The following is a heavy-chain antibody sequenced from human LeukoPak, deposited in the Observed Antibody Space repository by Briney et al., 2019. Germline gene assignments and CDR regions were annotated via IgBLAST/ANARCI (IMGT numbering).Heavy chain of an antibody. J-gene: IGHJ4*02. CDR1: GGSFSGFY. V-gene: IGHV4-34*01. D-gene: IGHD2-8*01. CDR2: IYHSGSP. Sequence: KPSETLSLTCAVYGGSFSGFYWTWIRQPPGQGLEWIGEIYHSGSPNYNPSLKGRVTISVDTSKSQFSLKLSSVTAADTAVYYCARGHPTVLREGHDYGGQGALVTVSA. CDR3: ARGHPTVLREGHDY.